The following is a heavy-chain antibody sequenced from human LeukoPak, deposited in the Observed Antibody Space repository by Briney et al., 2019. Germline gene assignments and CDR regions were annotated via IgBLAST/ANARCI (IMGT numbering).Heavy chain of an antibody. D-gene: IGHD6-19*01. CDR2: VYRSGST. Sequence: PSEILSLTCAVSGGSITSGNWWSWVRQSPGKGLQWIGEVYRSGSTNFNPSLKSRVTISVDTSKNQFSLKLSSVTAADTAVYYCAHNGWYSIDNWGQGTLVTVSS. V-gene: IGHV4-4*02. CDR3: AHNGWYSIDN. J-gene: IGHJ4*02. CDR1: GGSITSGNW.